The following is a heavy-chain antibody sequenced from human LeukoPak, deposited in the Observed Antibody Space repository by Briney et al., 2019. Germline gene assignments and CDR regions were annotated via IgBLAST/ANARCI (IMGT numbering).Heavy chain of an antibody. D-gene: IGHD3-16*01. V-gene: IGHV4-59*08. CDR2: IYYSGST. CDR3: ARHLLGGDAFDI. CDR1: GGSISSYY. J-gene: IGHJ3*02. Sequence: SETLSLTCTVSGGSISSYYWSWIRQPPGKGLEWIGYIYYSGSTYYNPSLKSRVTISVDTSKNQFSLKLSSVTAADTAVYYCARHLLGGDAFDIWGQGTMVTVSS.